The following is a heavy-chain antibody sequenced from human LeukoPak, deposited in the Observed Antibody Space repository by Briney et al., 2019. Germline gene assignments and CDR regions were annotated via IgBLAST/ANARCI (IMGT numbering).Heavy chain of an antibody. J-gene: IGHJ4*02. V-gene: IGHV4-31*03. Sequence: SETLSLTCTVSGGSISSGGYYWSWIRQHPGKGLEWIGYIYHSGSTYYNPSLKSRVTISVDTSKNQFSLKLSSVTAADTAVYYCARAVGVPAAFDYWGQGTLVTVSS. CDR2: IYHSGST. CDR1: GGSISSGGYY. CDR3: ARAVGVPAAFDY. D-gene: IGHD2-2*01.